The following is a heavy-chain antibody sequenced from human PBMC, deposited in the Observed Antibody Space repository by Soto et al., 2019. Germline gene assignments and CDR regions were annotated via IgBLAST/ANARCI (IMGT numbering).Heavy chain of an antibody. CDR2: INAGNGHT. D-gene: IGHD3-9*01. V-gene: IGHV1-3*05. J-gene: IGHJ4*02. CDR1: GYTFKNYV. Sequence: QVKLVQSGAEEKKPGASVKVSCTASGYTFKNYVVHWVRQAPGQSLEWMGWINAGNGHTKFSQKFQVRVTITRDTSANTAYMELSGLRSEDTAVYFCARNGYDILTGHSWNIPLDFWGQGTLVTVSS. CDR3: ARNGYDILTGHSWNIPLDF.